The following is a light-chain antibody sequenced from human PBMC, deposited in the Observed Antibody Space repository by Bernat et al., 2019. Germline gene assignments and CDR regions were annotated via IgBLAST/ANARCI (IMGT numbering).Light chain of an antibody. CDR3: CSYAGSHTFV. V-gene: IGLV2-11*01. CDR1: SSDVGAYNY. CDR2: DVN. Sequence: QSALTQPRSVSGSPGQSVTISCTGTSSDVGAYNYVSWYQQHPGKAPKLMIYDVNKRPSGVPDRLSGSKSGNTASLTISGLQAEDEADYYCCSYAGSHTFVFGPGTEVTLL. J-gene: IGLJ1*01.